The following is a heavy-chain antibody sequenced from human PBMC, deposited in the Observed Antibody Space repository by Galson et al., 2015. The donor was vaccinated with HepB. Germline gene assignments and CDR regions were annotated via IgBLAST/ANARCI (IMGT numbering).Heavy chain of an antibody. CDR1: GGSISHYF. V-gene: IGHV4-59*01. D-gene: IGHD3-16*02. CDR3: VRMGLRLGELSSPLDY. Sequence: ETLSLTCTVSGGSISHYFWSWVRQPPGKGLEWIGYISYSGSTSYNPSLKSRATISLATSRTHFSLKLSSVTTADTAVYYCVRMGLRLGELSSPLDYWGQGTLATVSS. CDR2: ISYSGST. J-gene: IGHJ4*02.